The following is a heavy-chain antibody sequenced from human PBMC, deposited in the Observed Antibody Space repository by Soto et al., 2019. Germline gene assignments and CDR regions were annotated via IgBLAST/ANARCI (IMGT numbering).Heavy chain of an antibody. V-gene: IGHV4-30-4*01. D-gene: IGHD3-9*01. CDR1: GGSIPSGDYY. CDR3: ARGTGDYGPYGMDV. CDR2: IDYSGST. Sequence: PSETLSLTGTVSGGSIPSGDYYWSWIRQAPGMGLEWIGYIDYSGSTFYNPSLKSRLTISIDTSKSQFSLRLSSVTAADTAVYYCARGTGDYGPYGMDVWGQGTTVTVSS. J-gene: IGHJ6*02.